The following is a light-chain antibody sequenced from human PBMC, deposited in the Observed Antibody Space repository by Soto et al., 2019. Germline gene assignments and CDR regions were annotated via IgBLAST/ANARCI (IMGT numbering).Light chain of an antibody. V-gene: IGLV1-44*01. CDR1: SSNIGSNT. Sequence: QSVLTQPPSASGTPGQRVTISCSGSSSNIGSNTVNWYQQLPGTAPKLLIYSNNQRPSGVPDRFSGSKSGTSASLAISGLQSEDEADYYCAAGDYSLNGWVFGGGTKLTVL. J-gene: IGLJ3*02. CDR3: AAGDYSLNGWV. CDR2: SNN.